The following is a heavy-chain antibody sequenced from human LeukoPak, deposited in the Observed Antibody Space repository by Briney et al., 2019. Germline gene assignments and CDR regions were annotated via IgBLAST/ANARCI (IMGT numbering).Heavy chain of an antibody. CDR1: GFTFSSYA. D-gene: IGHD6-19*01. J-gene: IGHJ5*02. V-gene: IGHV3-23*01. CDR2: ISGSGGST. Sequence: PGGSLRLSCAASGFTFSSYAMSWVRQAPGKGLEWVSAISGSGGSTYYADSVKGRFTISRDNSKNTLYLQMDSLRAEDTALYYCARDFCGNGCWFDPWGQGTLVTVSS. CDR3: ARDFCGNGCWFDP.